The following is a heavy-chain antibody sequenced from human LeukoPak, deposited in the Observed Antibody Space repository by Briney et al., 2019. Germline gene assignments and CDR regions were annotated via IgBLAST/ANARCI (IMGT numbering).Heavy chain of an antibody. V-gene: IGHV3-30*03. J-gene: IGHJ4*02. D-gene: IGHD4-23*01. Sequence: GGSLRLSCAASGFTFSSYGMHWVRQAPGKGLEWVAVISYDGSNKYYADSVKGRFTISRDNSKNTLYLQMGSLRAEDMAVYYCARSTVVTPYFDYWGQGTLVTVSS. CDR2: ISYDGSNK. CDR1: GFTFSSYG. CDR3: ARSTVVTPYFDY.